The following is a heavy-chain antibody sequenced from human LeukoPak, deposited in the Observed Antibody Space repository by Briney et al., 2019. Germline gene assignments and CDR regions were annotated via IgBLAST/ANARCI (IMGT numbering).Heavy chain of an antibody. J-gene: IGHJ4*02. D-gene: IGHD3-9*01. V-gene: IGHV4-39*02. CDR2: IYYSGNT. CDR1: GDSISTSNSY. CDR3: ARELGLDYDILTGYYYFDY. Sequence: SETLSLTCTVSGDSISTSNSYWGWIRQPPGKGLEWIGSIYYSGNTYYNASLKSRVTISVDTSKNQFSLKLISVTAADTAVYYCARELGLDYDILTGYYYFDYWGQGTLVTVSS.